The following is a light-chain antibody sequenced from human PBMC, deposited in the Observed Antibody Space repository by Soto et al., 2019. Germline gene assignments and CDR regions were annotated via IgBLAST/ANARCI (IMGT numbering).Light chain of an antibody. Sequence: QSVLTQPPSVSEAPGQRVTISCTGSSSNIGAGYEAHWYQQVPGTAHKLLIYENNNRPSVVPDRFSGSKSGTSASLAITGFQADYGAEYGCQPYDSSLRANVFGTGTKLTVL. CDR3: QPYDSSLRANV. CDR1: SSNIGAGYE. J-gene: IGLJ1*01. V-gene: IGLV1-40*01. CDR2: ENN.